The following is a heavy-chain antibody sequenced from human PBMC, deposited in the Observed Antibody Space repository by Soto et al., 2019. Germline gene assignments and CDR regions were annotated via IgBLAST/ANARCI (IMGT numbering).Heavy chain of an antibody. Sequence: SETLSLTCTVSGGSISSGGYYWSWIRQHPGKGLEWIGYIYYSGSTYYNPSLKSRVTISVDTSKNQFSLKLSSVTAADTAVYYCASSWYELGVYYFDYWGQGTLVTVSS. CDR1: GGSISSGGYY. V-gene: IGHV4-31*03. CDR3: ASSWYELGVYYFDY. CDR2: IYYSGST. D-gene: IGHD6-13*01. J-gene: IGHJ4*02.